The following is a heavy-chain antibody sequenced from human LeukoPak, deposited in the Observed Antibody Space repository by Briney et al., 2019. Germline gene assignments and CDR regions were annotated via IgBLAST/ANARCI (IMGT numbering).Heavy chain of an antibody. V-gene: IGHV3-33*01. CDR3: AGEEDLRELRGGREFFQY. J-gene: IGHJ1*01. Sequence: GGSMRLSCAAAGFTFSLYGMHWVRQAPGKGLEWVAVVRYDGSKKYYADSVKGRFTISRDNSKNTVYLQMNSLRVEDTAVYYCAGEEDLRELRGGREFFQYWGQGTLVTVSS. D-gene: IGHD3-10*01. CDR2: VRYDGSKK. CDR1: GFTFSLYG.